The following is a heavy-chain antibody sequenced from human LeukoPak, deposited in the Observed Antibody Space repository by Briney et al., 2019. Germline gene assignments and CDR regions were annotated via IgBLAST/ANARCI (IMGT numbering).Heavy chain of an antibody. J-gene: IGHJ4*02. CDR3: ARDAITFGGVIAYPLDY. Sequence: PGGSLRLSCAASGFTFSSYAMSWVRQAPGKGLEWVANIKQDGSEKYYVDSVKGRFTISRDNAKNSLYLQMNSLRAEDTAVYYCARDAITFGGVIAYPLDYWGQGTLVTVSS. CDR1: GFTFSSYA. D-gene: IGHD3-16*02. V-gene: IGHV3-7*01. CDR2: IKQDGSEK.